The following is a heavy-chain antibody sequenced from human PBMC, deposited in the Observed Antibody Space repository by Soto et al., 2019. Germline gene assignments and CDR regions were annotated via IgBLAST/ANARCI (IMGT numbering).Heavy chain of an antibody. Sequence: KQSPTLSLTCAISGDSVSSNSAAWNWIRQSPSRGLEWLGRTYYRSKWYNDYAVSVKSRITINPDTSKNQFSLQLNSVTPEDTAVYYCARVYSDTAMVTTYYFDYWGQGTLVTVSS. CDR3: ARVYSDTAMVTTYYFDY. V-gene: IGHV6-1*01. CDR2: TYYRSKWYN. J-gene: IGHJ4*02. CDR1: GDSVSSNSAA. D-gene: IGHD5-18*01.